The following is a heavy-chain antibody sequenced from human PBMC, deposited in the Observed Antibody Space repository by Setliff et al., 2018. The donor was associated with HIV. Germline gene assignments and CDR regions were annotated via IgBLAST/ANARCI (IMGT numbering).Heavy chain of an antibody. D-gene: IGHD2-21*02. CDR3: ARGQGCGGGCHYAFEM. CDR2: IYHSGNT. CDR1: GDSISSDFY. V-gene: IGHV4-38-2*02. Sequence: SETLSLTCTVSGDSISSDFYWGWIRQPPGKGLEWIRSIYHSGNTYYMPSLQSRVTISVDMPKNQFSLNHNSVTAADTAVYYCARGQGCGGGCHYAFEMWGQGTMVTVSS. J-gene: IGHJ3*02.